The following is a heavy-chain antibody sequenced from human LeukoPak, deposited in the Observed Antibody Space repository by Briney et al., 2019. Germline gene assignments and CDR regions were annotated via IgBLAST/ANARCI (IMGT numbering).Heavy chain of an antibody. CDR2: IYHSGST. D-gene: IGHD6-19*01. CDR1: GHSISSGYY. J-gene: IGHJ5*02. Sequence: SETLSLTCTVSGHSISSGYYWGWIRQPPGKGLECIGSIYHSGSTYYNPSLKSRVTISVDTSKNQFSLKLSFVTAADTAVYYCAKGQWLPTNWFDPWGQGTLVTVSS. CDR3: AKGQWLPTNWFDP. V-gene: IGHV4-38-2*02.